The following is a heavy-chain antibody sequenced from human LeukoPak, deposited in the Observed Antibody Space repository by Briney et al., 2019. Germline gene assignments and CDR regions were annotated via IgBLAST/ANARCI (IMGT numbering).Heavy chain of an antibody. J-gene: IGHJ6*02. D-gene: IGHD3-10*01. CDR2: ISYDGGIK. V-gene: IGHV3-30*03. Sequence: PGGSLRLSCAASGFTFSSSSMHWVRQAPGKGLEWVAIISYDGGIKYYADSVKGRFTISRDNSKNTLYLQMNNLTVEDTAVYYCARCYTYGTTWFGGLDVWGQGTTVTVSS. CDR1: GFTFSSSS. CDR3: ARCYTYGTTWFGGLDV.